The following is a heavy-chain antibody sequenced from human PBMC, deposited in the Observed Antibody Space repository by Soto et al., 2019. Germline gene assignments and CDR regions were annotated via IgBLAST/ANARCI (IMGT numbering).Heavy chain of an antibody. CDR1: GFTFSDYA. J-gene: IGHJ4*02. Sequence: VQLVESGGGVVQPGRSLRLSCAASGFTFSDYAMHWVRQAPGKGLEWVAVVSHDGRNTHYADSVKGRFTISRDSSKKTVSVEMTSLRDKDTAVYYCARGGRQWLVTSDFNYWGQGALVTVSS. CDR2: VSHDGRNT. D-gene: IGHD6-19*01. V-gene: IGHV3-30*04. CDR3: ARGGRQWLVTSDFNY.